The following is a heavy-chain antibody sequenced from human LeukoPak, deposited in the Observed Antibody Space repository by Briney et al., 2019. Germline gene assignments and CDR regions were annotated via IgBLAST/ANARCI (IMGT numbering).Heavy chain of an antibody. D-gene: IGHD4-17*01. J-gene: IGHJ6*03. V-gene: IGHV1-18*01. CDR2: ISGYNGNT. Sequence: ASVKVSCKASGYTFANYDINWVRQAPGQGLEWMGWISGYNGNTNYAQKLQGRVTMTTDTSTSTAYMELRSLRSDDTAVYYCARDRLPYGDYGPDMDVWGKGTTVTISS. CDR1: GYTFANYD. CDR3: ARDRLPYGDYGPDMDV.